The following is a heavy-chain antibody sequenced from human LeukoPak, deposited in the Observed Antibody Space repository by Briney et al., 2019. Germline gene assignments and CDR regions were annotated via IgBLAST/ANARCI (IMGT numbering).Heavy chain of an antibody. Sequence: PSETLSLTCTVSGGSIRSYYWSWIRQPPGKGLEWVGYIFYSGTTDSNPSLKSRVTISVDTSKNQFSLKLSSVTAADTAVYYCARTYCSGCSCHFDYWGQGTLVTVSS. CDR3: ARTYCSGCSCHFDY. CDR1: GGSIRSYY. D-gene: IGHD2-15*01. V-gene: IGHV4-59*08. J-gene: IGHJ4*02. CDR2: IFYSGTT.